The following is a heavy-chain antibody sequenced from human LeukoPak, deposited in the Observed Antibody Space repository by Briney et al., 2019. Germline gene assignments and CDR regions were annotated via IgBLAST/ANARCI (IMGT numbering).Heavy chain of an antibody. V-gene: IGHV4-59*01. CDR1: GGSISDYY. CDR2: IYYSGRT. CDR3: ARDFRGSVDAFDI. Sequence: SETLSLTCTVSGGSISDYYWNWRRQPPGKGLEWIGYIYYSGRTNYSPSLKSRVSISVDTSKNQFSLKLSSVTAADTAVYYCARDFRGSVDAFDIWGQGTMVAVSS. J-gene: IGHJ3*02.